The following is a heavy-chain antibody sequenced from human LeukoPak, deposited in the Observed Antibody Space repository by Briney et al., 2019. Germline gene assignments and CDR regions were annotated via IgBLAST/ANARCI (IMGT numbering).Heavy chain of an antibody. CDR2: ISGSGGST. CDR3: EGGMVATSYAFDI. CDR1: GFTFSSYA. D-gene: IGHD5-12*01. V-gene: IGHV3-23*01. Sequence: GGSLRLSCAASGFTFSSYAMSWVRQAPGKGLEWVSAISGSGGSTYYADSVKGRFTISRDNSKNTLYLQMNSLRAEDTAVYYCEGGMVATSYAFDIWGQGTMATVSS. J-gene: IGHJ3*02.